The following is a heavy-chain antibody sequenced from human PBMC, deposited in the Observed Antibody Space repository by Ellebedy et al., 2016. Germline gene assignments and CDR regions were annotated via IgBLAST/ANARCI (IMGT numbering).Heavy chain of an antibody. V-gene: IGHV3-23*01. J-gene: IGHJ4*02. CDR1: GFPFRNFF. D-gene: IGHD4-17*01. CDR2: ISGDGDTT. CDR3: YYGHYSAS. Sequence: GESLKISCVASGFPFRNFFMSWVRQAPGGGLEWISTISGDGDTTFSADSVKGRFTISRDNSRNTLYLQMDSLRAADTAVYYCYYGHYSASWGQGTLVTVSS.